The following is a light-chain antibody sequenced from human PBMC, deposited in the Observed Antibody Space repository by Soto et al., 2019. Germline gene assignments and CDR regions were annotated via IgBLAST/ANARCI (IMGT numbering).Light chain of an antibody. CDR2: GAS. J-gene: IGKJ4*01. Sequence: EIVMTQSPANLSVSPGERATLSCRASQDVNIYLAWYQQKPGQAPRLLISGASTRATGIPARFSGSGSGTEFTLTISSLQSEDVAVYYCQQYGNWPLTFGGGTNVEIK. CDR1: QDVNIY. CDR3: QQYGNWPLT. V-gene: IGKV3D-15*01.